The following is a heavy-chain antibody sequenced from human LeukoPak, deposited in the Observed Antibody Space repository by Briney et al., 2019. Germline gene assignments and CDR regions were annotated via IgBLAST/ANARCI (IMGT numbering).Heavy chain of an antibody. Sequence: ASVKVSCKASGYTFTGYYMHWVRQAPGQGLEWMGWINPNSGGTNYAQKFQGWVTMTRDTSISTAYMELSRLRSDDTAVYYCAREGVRGVNYGMDVWGQGTTVTVSS. J-gene: IGHJ6*02. D-gene: IGHD3-10*01. CDR2: INPNSGGT. CDR1: GYTFTGYY. V-gene: IGHV1-2*04. CDR3: AREGVRGVNYGMDV.